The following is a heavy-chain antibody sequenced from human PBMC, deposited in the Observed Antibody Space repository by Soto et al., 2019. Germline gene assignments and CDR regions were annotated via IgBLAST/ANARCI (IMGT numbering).Heavy chain of an antibody. CDR3: ARGFYGVDV. J-gene: IGHJ6*02. V-gene: IGHV3-74*01. Sequence: HPGGSLRLSCAASGFAFSSYWMHWVRQAPGKGLVWVSYINGDGSSTNYADSVKGRFTISRDNAKNTLYLQMNSLRAEDTAVYYCARGFYGVDVWGPGTTVTVS. CDR2: INGDGSST. CDR1: GFAFSSYW.